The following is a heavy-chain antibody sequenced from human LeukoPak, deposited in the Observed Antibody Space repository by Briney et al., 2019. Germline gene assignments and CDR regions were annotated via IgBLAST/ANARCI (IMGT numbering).Heavy chain of an antibody. D-gene: IGHD2-15*01. V-gene: IGHV3-64*01. CDR3: ARAVGGYCSGGSCYYFDY. CDR2: ISSNGGST. CDR1: GFTFSSYA. Sequence: GGPLRLSCAASGFTFSSYAMHWVRQAPGKGLEYVSAISSNGGSTYYANSVKGRFTISRDNSKNTLYLQTGSLRAEDMAVYYCARAVGGYCSGGSCYYFDYWGQGTLVTVSS. J-gene: IGHJ4*02.